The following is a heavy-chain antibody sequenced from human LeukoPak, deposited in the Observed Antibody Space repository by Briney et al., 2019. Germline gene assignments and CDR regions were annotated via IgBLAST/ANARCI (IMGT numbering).Heavy chain of an antibody. CDR2: IYYSGST. J-gene: IGHJ4*02. CDR3: AREAYDFWSGYVYADY. CDR1: GGSISSGDYY. D-gene: IGHD3-3*01. Sequence: SETLSLTCTVSGGSISSGDYYWSWIRQPPGKGLGWIGYIYYSGSTYYNPSLKSRVTISVDTSKNQFSLKLSSVTAADTAVYYCAREAYDFWSGYVYADYWGQGTLVTVSS. V-gene: IGHV4-30-4*08.